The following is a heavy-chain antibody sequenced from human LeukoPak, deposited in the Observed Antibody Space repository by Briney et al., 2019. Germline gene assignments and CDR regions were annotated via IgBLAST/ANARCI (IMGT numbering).Heavy chain of an antibody. CDR2: IWYDGSNK. Sequence: GRSLRLSCAASGFTFRSYGMQSVRQAPGKGLEWVAIIWYDGSNKYYSDSVKGRFTISRDNSKNTLYLQMNSQRAEDTAVYYCARVAGHDIRGLITYYLDDWGQGTLVTVSS. D-gene: IGHD3-10*01. V-gene: IGHV3-33*01. J-gene: IGHJ4*02. CDR3: ARVAGHDIRGLITYYLDD. CDR1: GFTFRSYG.